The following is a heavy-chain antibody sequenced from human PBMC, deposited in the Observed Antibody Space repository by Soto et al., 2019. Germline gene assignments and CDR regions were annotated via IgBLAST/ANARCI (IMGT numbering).Heavy chain of an antibody. CDR3: VRRHVSESGIDWFDS. D-gene: IGHD6-13*01. V-gene: IGHV1-3*01. CDR1: GYTFTSYG. J-gene: IGHJ5*01. Sequence: GASVKVSCKASGYTFTSYGIHWVRQAPGQRLEWMGWINAANGDTKYSPKFQGRVTITRDTSASTAYMELSSLRSEDTAVYYCVRRHVSESGIDWFDSWGQGTLVTVAS. CDR2: INAANGDT.